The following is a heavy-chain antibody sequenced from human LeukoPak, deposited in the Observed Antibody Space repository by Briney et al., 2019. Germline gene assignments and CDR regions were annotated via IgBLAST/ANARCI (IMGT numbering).Heavy chain of an antibody. CDR1: GFTFSSYW. CDR2: INTAGSTT. CDR3: ARGGGDYGDYFDY. J-gene: IGHJ4*02. V-gene: IGHV3-74*01. D-gene: IGHD4-17*01. Sequence: GGSLRLSCAASGFTFSSYWMHWVRQAPGKGLVWVSRINTAGSTTTYVDSVKGRFTISRDNAKNTVYLQMNSLRAEDTAVYYCARGGGDYGDYFDYWGQGTLVTVSS.